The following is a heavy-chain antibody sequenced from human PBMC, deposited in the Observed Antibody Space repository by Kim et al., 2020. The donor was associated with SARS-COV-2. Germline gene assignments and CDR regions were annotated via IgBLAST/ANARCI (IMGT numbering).Heavy chain of an antibody. D-gene: IGHD3-10*01. CDR2: INHSGST. CDR3: ARVGAHADN. J-gene: IGHJ4*02. V-gene: IGHV4-34*01. CDR1: GGSFSGYY. Sequence: SETLSLTCAVYGGSFSGYYWSWIRQPPGKGLEWIGEINHSGSTNYNPSLKSRVTISVDTSKNQFSLKLSSVTAADTAVYYCARVGAHADNWGQGTLVTVSS.